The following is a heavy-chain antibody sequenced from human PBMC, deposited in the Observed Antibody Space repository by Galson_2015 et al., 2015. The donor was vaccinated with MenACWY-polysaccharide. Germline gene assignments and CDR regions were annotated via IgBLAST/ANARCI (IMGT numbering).Heavy chain of an antibody. Sequence: SLRLSCAASGFTFSIYSINWVRQAPGKGLEWISYISSSSRTISYTDSVKGRFTVSSDNAKNSVNLQMNSLRAEDTGVYYCARVGVSGYDWGQGTLVTVSA. CDR3: ARVGVSGYD. V-gene: IGHV3-48*01. CDR2: ISSSSRTI. D-gene: IGHD5-12*01. J-gene: IGHJ4*02. CDR1: GFTFSIYS.